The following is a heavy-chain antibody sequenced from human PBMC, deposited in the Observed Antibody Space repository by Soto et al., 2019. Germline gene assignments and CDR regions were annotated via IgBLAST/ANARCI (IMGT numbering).Heavy chain of an antibody. Sequence: GGSLRLSCAASGFTFNSYGMHWVRQAPGKGLEWVAVISYDGSNKYYADSVKGRFTISRDNSKNTLYLQMNSLRAEDTAVYYCAKDPTMIVSGYYFDYWGQGTLVTVSS. J-gene: IGHJ4*02. D-gene: IGHD3-22*01. CDR3: AKDPTMIVSGYYFDY. CDR1: GFTFNSYG. CDR2: ISYDGSNK. V-gene: IGHV3-30*18.